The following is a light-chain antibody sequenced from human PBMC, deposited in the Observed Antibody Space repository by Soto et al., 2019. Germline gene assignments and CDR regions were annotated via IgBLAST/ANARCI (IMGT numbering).Light chain of an antibody. Sequence: EIVLTQSPGTLSFSPGERATLSCRASQSVSNSYLAWFQQKPGQAPRLLIYGASTRATGIPDRFSGSGSGTDFTLTISRLEPEDFAMYYCQQYVSSPLTFGQGTKVEIK. CDR2: GAS. CDR3: QQYVSSPLT. V-gene: IGKV3-20*01. CDR1: QSVSNSY. J-gene: IGKJ1*01.